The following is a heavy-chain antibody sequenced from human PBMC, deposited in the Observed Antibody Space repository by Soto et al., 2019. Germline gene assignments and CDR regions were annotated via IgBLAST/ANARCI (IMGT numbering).Heavy chain of an antibody. J-gene: IGHJ4*02. CDR1: GYTFSSYY. CDR3: ATGHGRQNFDY. CDR2: INPQSDGT. V-gene: IGHV1-2*04. Sequence: QVQLVQSGAEVKKPGASVTVSCKTSGYTFSSYYIHWMRQAPGQGLEWLGWINPQSDGTAYAPRFQGWVTMAANMSISTVYMELRRLKSDDAAIYYCATGHGRQNFDYWGQGTLVSVSS.